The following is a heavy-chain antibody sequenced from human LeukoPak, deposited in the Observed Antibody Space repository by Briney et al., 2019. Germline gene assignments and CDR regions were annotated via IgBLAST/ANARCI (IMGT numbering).Heavy chain of an antibody. D-gene: IGHD3-10*01. J-gene: IGHJ5*02. CDR2: ISGSGGST. Sequence: GGSLRLSCVVSGFTFSSYAMSWVRQAPGKGLEWVSGISGSGGSTYYADSVKGRFTISRDNTKNTLYLQMNSLRAEDTAVYYCARRGNYYGSGSNNWFDPWGQGTLVTVSS. V-gene: IGHV3-23*01. CDR3: ARRGNYYGSGSNNWFDP. CDR1: GFTFSSYA.